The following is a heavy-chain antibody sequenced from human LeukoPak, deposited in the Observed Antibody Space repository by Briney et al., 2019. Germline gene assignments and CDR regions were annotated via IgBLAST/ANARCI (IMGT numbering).Heavy chain of an antibody. CDR2: MNPNSGNT. D-gene: IGHD3-3*01. J-gene: IGHJ4*02. V-gene: IGHV1-8*01. CDR1: GYTFTNFD. CDR3: ARGTYYDFWSGYWGSSTIDY. Sequence: ASVKVSCKASGYTFTNFDINWVRQAPGQGLEWMGWMNPNSGNTGYAQKFQGRVTMTRNTPITTAYMELSGLRSEDTAVYYCARGTYYDFWSGYWGSSTIDYWGQGTLVTVSS.